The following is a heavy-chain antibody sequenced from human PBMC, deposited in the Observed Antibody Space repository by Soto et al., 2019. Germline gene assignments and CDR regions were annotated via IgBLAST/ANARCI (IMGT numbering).Heavy chain of an antibody. CDR2: ISYDGSTE. CDR3: AMGASQNFDFLLNV. J-gene: IGHJ1*01. D-gene: IGHD3-9*01. Sequence: GGSLRLSCAASGFTFSNFGIHWVRQAPGKGPEWLAAISYDGSTEVYVDSVKGRFTISRDNPKNTLYLQMNSLRLEDTAVYYCAMGASQNFDFLLNVWSPGTLVTVSS. CDR1: GFTFSNFG. V-gene: IGHV3-30*03.